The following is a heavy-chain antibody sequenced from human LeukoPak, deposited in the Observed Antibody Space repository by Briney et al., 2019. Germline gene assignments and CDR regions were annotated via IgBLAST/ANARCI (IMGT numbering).Heavy chain of an antibody. CDR3: ARGYSPSIRTTGNDY. D-gene: IGHD1-1*01. Sequence: ASVKVSCKASGYTFTSHDINWVRQATGQGLEWMGWMNPNSGNTGYAQKFQGRVTMTRDTSINTAYMELHSLRSEDMAVYYCARGYSPSIRTTGNDYWGQGTLVTVSS. V-gene: IGHV1-8*01. CDR1: GYTFTSHD. CDR2: MNPNSGNT. J-gene: IGHJ4*02.